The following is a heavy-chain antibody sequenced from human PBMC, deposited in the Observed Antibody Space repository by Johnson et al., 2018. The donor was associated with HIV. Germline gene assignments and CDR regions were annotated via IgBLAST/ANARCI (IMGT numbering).Heavy chain of an antibody. CDR2: ISYDGSNK. D-gene: IGHD3-10*01. V-gene: IGHV3-30*03. CDR3: ASTGSGSDDAFDI. CDR1: GFTFTSHG. J-gene: IGHJ3*02. Sequence: QVQLVESGGGVVQPGRSLRLSCAVSGFTFTSHGMHWVRQAPGKGLEWVAVISYDGSNKYYADSVKGRFTISRDNSKNTLYLQMNSLRAEDTAVYYCASTGSGSDDAFDIWGQGTMVTVSS.